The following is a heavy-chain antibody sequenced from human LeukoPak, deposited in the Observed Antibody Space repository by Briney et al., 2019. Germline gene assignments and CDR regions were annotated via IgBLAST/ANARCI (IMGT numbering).Heavy chain of an antibody. Sequence: SVKVSCKASGGTFSSYAISWVRQAPGQGLEWMGGIIPIFGTANYAQKFQGRVTMTRDTSTSTVYMELSSLRSEDTAVYYCARDGRRYSSGWDPPDYWGQGTLVTVSS. D-gene: IGHD6-19*01. V-gene: IGHV1-69*05. CDR3: ARDGRRYSSGWDPPDY. CDR2: IIPIFGTA. CDR1: GGTFSSYA. J-gene: IGHJ4*02.